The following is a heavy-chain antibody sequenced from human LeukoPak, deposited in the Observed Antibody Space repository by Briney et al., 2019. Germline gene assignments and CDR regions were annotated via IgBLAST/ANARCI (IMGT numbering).Heavy chain of an antibody. D-gene: IGHD6-13*01. CDR2: INHSGST. V-gene: IGHV4-34*01. CDR3: ARMRPEPGYSSSWPDAFDI. Sequence: SETLSLTCTVSGGSISPYYGSWIRQPPGKGLEWIGEINHSGSTNYNPSLKSRVTISVDTSKNQFSLKLSSVTAADTAVYYCARMRPEPGYSSSWPDAFDIWGQGTMVTVSS. CDR1: GGSISPYY. J-gene: IGHJ3*02.